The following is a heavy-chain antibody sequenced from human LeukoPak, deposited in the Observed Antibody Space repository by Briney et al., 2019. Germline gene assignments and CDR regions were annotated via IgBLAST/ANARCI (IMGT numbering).Heavy chain of an antibody. D-gene: IGHD6-13*01. Sequence: SETLSLTCAVYGGSFSGYYWSWIRRPPGKGLEWIGEINHSGSTNYNPSLKSRVTISVDTSKNQFSLKLSSVTAADTAVYYCARAAAAGGHYFDYWGQGTLVTVSS. V-gene: IGHV4-34*01. CDR3: ARAAAAGGHYFDY. J-gene: IGHJ4*02. CDR2: INHSGST. CDR1: GGSFSGYY.